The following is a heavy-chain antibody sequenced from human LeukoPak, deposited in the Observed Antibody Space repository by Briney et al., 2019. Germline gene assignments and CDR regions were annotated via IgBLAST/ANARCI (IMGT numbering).Heavy chain of an antibody. CDR1: GGSISSYY. V-gene: IGHV4-30-4*08. Sequence: PSETLSLTCTVSGGSISSYYWSWIRQPPGKGLEWIGYIYYSGSTYYNPSLKSRVTISVDTSKNQFSLKLSSVTAADTAVYYCARVALGIVPARFPLTESYYGMDVWGQGTTVTVSS. J-gene: IGHJ6*02. CDR2: IYYSGST. CDR3: ARVALGIVPARFPLTESYYGMDV. D-gene: IGHD2-2*01.